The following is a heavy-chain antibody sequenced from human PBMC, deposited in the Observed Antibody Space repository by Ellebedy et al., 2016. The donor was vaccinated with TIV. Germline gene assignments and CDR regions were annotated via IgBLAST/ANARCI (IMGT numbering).Heavy chain of an antibody. V-gene: IGHV3-21*01. CDR2: ISTSSNYI. D-gene: IGHD3-9*01. CDR1: GFTFSNYS. Sequence: GESLKISCAASGFTFSNYSMNWVRQAPGKGLEWVSSISTSSNYIYYADSVKGRFTISRDNAKNSLYLQMNSLRAEDTAVYYCAMGGGPHFDWLLAWGQGTLVTVSS. J-gene: IGHJ5*02. CDR3: AMGGGPHFDWLLA.